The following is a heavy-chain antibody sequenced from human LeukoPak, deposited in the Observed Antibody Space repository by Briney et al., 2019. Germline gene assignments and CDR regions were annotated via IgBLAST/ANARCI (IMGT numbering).Heavy chain of an antibody. Sequence: GGSLRLSCTASGFTTHYWLNWVRQSPGKGLEWVSAISGSGGSTYYADSVKGRFTISRDNSKNTLFLQMNSLRAEDTAIYYCAKDPEQQLRWAYFDYWGQGTLVTVSS. V-gene: IGHV3-23*01. D-gene: IGHD6-13*01. J-gene: IGHJ4*02. CDR1: GFTTHYW. CDR3: AKDPEQQLRWAYFDY. CDR2: ISGSGGST.